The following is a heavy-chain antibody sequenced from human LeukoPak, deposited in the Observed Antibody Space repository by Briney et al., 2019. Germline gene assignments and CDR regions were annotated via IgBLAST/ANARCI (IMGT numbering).Heavy chain of an antibody. CDR3: ARYDVWGTYRAFDY. Sequence: SETLSLTCTVSGGSISSGSYYWSWIRQPPGKGLEWIGFIYYSGSTYYNPSLKSRVTISVDTSKNQFSLKLSSVTAADTAMYYCARYDVWGTYRAFDYWGQGTLVTVSS. D-gene: IGHD3-16*02. CDR1: GGSISSGSYY. J-gene: IGHJ4*02. CDR2: IYYSGST. V-gene: IGHV4-39*07.